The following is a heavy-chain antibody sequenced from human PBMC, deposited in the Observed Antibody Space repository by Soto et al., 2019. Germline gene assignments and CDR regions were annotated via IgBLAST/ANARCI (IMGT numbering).Heavy chain of an antibody. CDR1: GGSISSYY. CDR3: ARHYDILTGYPYNWFDP. D-gene: IGHD3-9*01. CDR2: IYYSGST. J-gene: IGHJ5*02. V-gene: IGHV4-59*08. Sequence: SETLSLTCTVSGGSISSYYWSWIRQPPGKGLEWIGYIYYSGSTNYNPSLKSRVTISVDTSKNQFSLKLSSVTAADTAVYYCARHYDILTGYPYNWFDPWGQGTLVTVSS.